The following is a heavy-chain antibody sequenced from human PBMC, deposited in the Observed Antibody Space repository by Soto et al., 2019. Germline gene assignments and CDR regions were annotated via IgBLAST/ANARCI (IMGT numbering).Heavy chain of an antibody. CDR2: TYYRSEWYN. CDR1: GDSVSNKSAT. D-gene: IGHD2-2*01. Sequence: QVQLQQSGPGLVKPSQTLSLTCAISGDSVSNKSATWNWIRQSPSRGLEWLGRTYYRSEWYNDYAVSVKSRIAINPDTSKNQFSLQLNSVTPEDTAVYYCARYSCSTTSCYDWFDPWGQGTLVTVSS. V-gene: IGHV6-1*01. CDR3: ARYSCSTTSCYDWFDP. J-gene: IGHJ5*02.